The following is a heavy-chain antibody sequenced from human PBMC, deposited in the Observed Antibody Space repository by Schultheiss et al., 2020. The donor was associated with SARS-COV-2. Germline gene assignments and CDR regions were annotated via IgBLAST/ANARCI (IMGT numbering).Heavy chain of an antibody. V-gene: IGHV2-70*11. Sequence: SGPTLVKPTQTLTLTCTFSGFSLSTSGVGVGWIRQPPGKALEWLARIDWDDDKYYSTSLKTRLTISKDTSKNQVVLTMTNMDPVDTATYYCARARPKAGEVDYWGQGTLVTVSS. J-gene: IGHJ4*02. D-gene: IGHD3-10*01. CDR3: ARARPKAGEVDY. CDR1: GFSLSTSGVG. CDR2: IDWDDDK.